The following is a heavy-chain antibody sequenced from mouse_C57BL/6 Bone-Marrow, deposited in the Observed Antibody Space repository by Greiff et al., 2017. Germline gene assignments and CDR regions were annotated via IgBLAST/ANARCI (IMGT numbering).Heavy chain of an antibody. J-gene: IGHJ3*01. Sequence: VQLKESGAELVRPGASVKLSCTASGFNIKDDYMHWVKQRPEQGLEWIGWIDPENGDTEYASKFQGKATITADTSSNTAYLKLSSLTSEDTAVYYCTMGWLLLFAYWGQGTLVTVSA. CDR3: TMGWLLLFAY. CDR1: GFNIKDDY. CDR2: IDPENGDT. D-gene: IGHD2-3*01. V-gene: IGHV14-4*01.